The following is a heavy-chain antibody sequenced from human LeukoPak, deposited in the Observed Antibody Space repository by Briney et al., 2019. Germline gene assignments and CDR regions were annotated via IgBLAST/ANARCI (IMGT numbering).Heavy chain of an antibody. Sequence: GASVKVSCKASGGTFSSYAISWVRQAPGQGLERMGRIIPIFGTANYAQKFQGRVTITTDESTSTAYMELSSLRSEDTAVYYCATFGAYYDSSGQVREAFDIWGQGTMVTVSS. CDR3: ATFGAYYDSSGQVREAFDI. V-gene: IGHV1-69*05. CDR2: IIPIFGTA. CDR1: GGTFSSYA. J-gene: IGHJ3*02. D-gene: IGHD3-22*01.